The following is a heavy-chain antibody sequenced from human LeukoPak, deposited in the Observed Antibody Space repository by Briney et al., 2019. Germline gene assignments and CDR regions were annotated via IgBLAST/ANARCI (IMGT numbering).Heavy chain of an antibody. CDR2: IYPGDSDT. V-gene: IGHV5-51*01. J-gene: IGHJ3*02. Sequence: GESLKISCKGSGYTFTSFWIGWVRQVPGKGLEWMGMIYPGDSDTSYSPSFQGQVTISADKSLSTAYLQWSSLKASDSAMYYCGRIPAAGSLKGSFDIWGQGTMVTVSS. CDR1: GYTFTSFW. CDR3: GRIPAAGSLKGSFDI. D-gene: IGHD6-13*01.